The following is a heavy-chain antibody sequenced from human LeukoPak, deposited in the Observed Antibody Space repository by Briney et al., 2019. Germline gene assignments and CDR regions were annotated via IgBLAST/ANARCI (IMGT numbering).Heavy chain of an antibody. Sequence: PSETLSLTCAVYGGSFSGYYWSWIRQPPGNGLEWIGKINHSGSTNYNPSLKSRVTISVDTSKNQFSLKLSSVTAADTAVYYCARAPGIAAAGWFDPWGQGTLVTVSS. CDR3: ARAPGIAAAGWFDP. CDR1: GGSFSGYY. J-gene: IGHJ5*02. D-gene: IGHD6-13*01. V-gene: IGHV4-34*01. CDR2: INHSGST.